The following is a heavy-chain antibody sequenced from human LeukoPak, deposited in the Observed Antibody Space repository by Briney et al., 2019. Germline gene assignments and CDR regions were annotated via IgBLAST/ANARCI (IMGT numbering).Heavy chain of an antibody. CDR1: GGSISSSSYD. V-gene: IGHV4-39*01. J-gene: IGHJ4*02. CDR3: AAGWYRSSLDY. D-gene: IGHD6-13*01. CDR2: ISYSGTT. Sequence: PSETLSLTCTVSGGSISSSSYDWGWIRQPPGKGLEWVGSISYSGTTYYNPSLKTRVTISVDTSKNQFSQKLSSVTAADTAVYYCAAGWYRSSLDYWGQGTLVTVSS.